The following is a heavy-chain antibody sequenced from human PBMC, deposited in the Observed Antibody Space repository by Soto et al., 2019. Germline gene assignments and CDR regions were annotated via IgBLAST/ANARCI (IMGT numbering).Heavy chain of an antibody. CDR2: IYSGGST. Sequence: GGSLRLSCAASGFTVSSNYMSWVRQAPGKGLEWVSVIYSGGSTYYADSVKGRFTISRHNSKNTLYLQMNSLRAEDTAVYYCARGGNYPKDHCSSTSCYYYYMDVWGKGTTVTVSS. CDR3: ARGGNYPKDHCSSTSCYYYYMDV. V-gene: IGHV3-53*04. D-gene: IGHD2-2*01. CDR1: GFTVSSNY. J-gene: IGHJ6*03.